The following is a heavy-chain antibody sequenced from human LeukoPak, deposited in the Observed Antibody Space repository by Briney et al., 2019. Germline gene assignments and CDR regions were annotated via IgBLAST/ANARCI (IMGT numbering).Heavy chain of an antibody. CDR3: ARSDGWSRGRFDY. Sequence: SDTLSLTCTVSGGSISGYYWSWIRQPSGKGLEGIGYIYYNGSTNYNPSLKSRVTISVDTSKNQFSLKLSSVTAADTAVYYCARSDGWSRGRFDYWGQGTLVTVSS. CDR1: GGSISGYY. V-gene: IGHV4-59*08. J-gene: IGHJ4*02. CDR2: IYYNGST. D-gene: IGHD6-19*01.